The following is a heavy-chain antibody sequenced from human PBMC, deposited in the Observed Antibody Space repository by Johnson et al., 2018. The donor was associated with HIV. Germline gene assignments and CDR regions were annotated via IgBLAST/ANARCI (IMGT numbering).Heavy chain of an antibody. CDR2: IKSKTDGGTT. J-gene: IGHJ3*02. CDR1: GFTFSYAW. V-gene: IGHV3-15*01. CDR3: TTDADSSSWNDAFDI. D-gene: IGHD6-13*01. Sequence: VQLVESGGGLVQPGGSLRLSCAASGFTFSYAWMSWVRQAPGKGLALVGRIKSKTDGGTTDYAAPVKGRFTISRDDSKNTLYLQINSLKTDDTGVYYCTTDADSSSWNDAFDIWGQGTMVTVSS.